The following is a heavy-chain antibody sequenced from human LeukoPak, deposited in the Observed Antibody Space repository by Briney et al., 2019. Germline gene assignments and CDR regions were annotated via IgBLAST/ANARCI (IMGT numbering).Heavy chain of an antibody. CDR3: AKHMFAGYRNYDPNY. CDR2: IYHSGST. Sequence: SETLSLTCAVSGYSISSGFYWGCIRQAPGKGLAWIGSIYHSGSTYYNPSLKSRVTISPDTSKNQFSLKLSSVTAADTPVNYCAKHMFAGYRNYDPNYSGQGTLVTVSS. V-gene: IGHV4-38-2*01. D-gene: IGHD4-11*01. J-gene: IGHJ4*02. CDR1: GYSISSGFY.